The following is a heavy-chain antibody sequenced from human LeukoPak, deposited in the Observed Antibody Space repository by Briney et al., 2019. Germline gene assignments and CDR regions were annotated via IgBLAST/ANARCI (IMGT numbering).Heavy chain of an antibody. V-gene: IGHV4-39*01. CDR1: GGSISSSSYY. J-gene: IGHJ4*02. CDR3: ARIKLYDILTDYDRIFDY. Sequence: PSETLSLTCTVSGGSISSSSYYWGWIRQPPGKGLEWIGSIYYSGSTYYNPSLKSRVTISVDTSKNQFSLKLSSVTAADTAVYYCARIKLYDILTDYDRIFDYWGQGTLVTVSS. D-gene: IGHD3-9*01. CDR2: IYYSGST.